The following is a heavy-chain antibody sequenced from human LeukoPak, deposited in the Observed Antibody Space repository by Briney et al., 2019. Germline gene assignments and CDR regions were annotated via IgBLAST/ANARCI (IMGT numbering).Heavy chain of an antibody. CDR1: GFTFSSYE. CDR3: ARDVVQLWSKDS. CDR2: IDSGGNHI. D-gene: IGHD5-18*01. J-gene: IGHJ4*02. V-gene: IGHV3-48*03. Sequence: GGSLRLSCAASGFTFSSYEMNWVRQAPGKGLEWLSYIDSGGNHIYYADSVKGRFTISRDNAKNSLYPQMNSLRAEDTAVYYCARDVVQLWSKDSWGQGTLVTVSS.